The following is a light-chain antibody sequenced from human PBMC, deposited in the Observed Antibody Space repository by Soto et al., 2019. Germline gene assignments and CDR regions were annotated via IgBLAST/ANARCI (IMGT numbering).Light chain of an antibody. Sequence: DIQMTQSPSTLSASVGDRVTITCRASQNVDKWLAWYQQKPGKAPKLLIYDASTLESGVPSRFSGGRSGTEFTLTVSSLQPDDFASYYCQQYHTWVTFGQGTKVDLK. J-gene: IGKJ1*01. CDR3: QQYHTWVT. CDR2: DAS. CDR1: QNVDKW. V-gene: IGKV1-5*01.